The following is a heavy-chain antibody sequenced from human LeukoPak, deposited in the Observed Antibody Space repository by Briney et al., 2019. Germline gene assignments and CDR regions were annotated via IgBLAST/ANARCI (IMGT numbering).Heavy chain of an antibody. CDR1: GFTFSSYW. Sequence: GGSLRLSCAASGFTFSSYWMSWVRQAPGKGLEWVANVKQDGSEKYYVDSVKGRFTISRDNAKNSLYLQMNSLRAEDTAVYYCARIPGIAAAGIDYWGQGTLVTVSS. CDR2: VKQDGSEK. CDR3: ARIPGIAAAGIDY. V-gene: IGHV3-7*03. J-gene: IGHJ4*02. D-gene: IGHD6-13*01.